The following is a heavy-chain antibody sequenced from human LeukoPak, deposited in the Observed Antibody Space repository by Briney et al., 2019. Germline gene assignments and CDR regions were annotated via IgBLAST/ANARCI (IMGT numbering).Heavy chain of an antibody. V-gene: IGHV3-23*01. CDR1: GFTFSSYA. Sequence: LTGGSLRLSCAASGFTFSSYAMSWVRQAPGKGLEWVSAISGSGGSTYYADSVKGRFTISRDNSKNTLYLQMNSLRAEDTAVYYCAKDRVWSGYYSSTGGFDPWGQGTLVTVSS. CDR3: AKDRVWSGYYSSTGGFDP. J-gene: IGHJ5*02. CDR2: ISGSGGST. D-gene: IGHD3-3*01.